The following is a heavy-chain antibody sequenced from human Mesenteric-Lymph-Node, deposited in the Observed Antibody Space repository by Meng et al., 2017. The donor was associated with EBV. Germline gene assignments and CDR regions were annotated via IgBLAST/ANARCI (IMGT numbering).Heavy chain of an antibody. CDR2: IYYSGNT. CDR1: GGSISDFY. V-gene: IGHV4-59*01. Sequence: QVGLQWWGPGMVKSSETLSLTWTVYGGSISDFYWSLIGQHPGKGLEWLGNIYYSGNTHYNPSLKSRVTISVDTSKNQFSLQLTSLTAADTAVYYCARVGAALSQWGQGTLVTVSS. J-gene: IGHJ4*02. D-gene: IGHD3-16*01. CDR3: ARVGAALSQ.